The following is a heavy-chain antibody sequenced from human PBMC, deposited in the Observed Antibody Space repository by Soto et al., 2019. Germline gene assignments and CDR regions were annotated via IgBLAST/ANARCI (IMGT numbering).Heavy chain of an antibody. CDR2: INPSGGIT. CDR3: ARASLVAPGEYYYYGMDV. V-gene: IGHV1-46*01. J-gene: IGHJ6*02. Sequence: ASVKVSCKASGYTFTSYYMHWVRQAPGQGLEWMGIINPSGGITSYVQKFQGRVTMTRDTSTSTVYMELSSLRSEDTVVYSCARASLVAPGEYYYYGMDVWGQGTTVTVSS. CDR1: GYTFTSYY. D-gene: IGHD2-2*01.